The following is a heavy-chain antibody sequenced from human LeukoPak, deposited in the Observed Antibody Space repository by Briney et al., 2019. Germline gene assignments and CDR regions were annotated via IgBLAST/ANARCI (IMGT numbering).Heavy chain of an antibody. CDR2: IYYSGST. D-gene: IGHD2-21*01. Sequence: SETLSLTCTVSGGSISSGDYYWGWLRQPPGEGLGWIGYIYYSGSTYYNPSLKSRVTISVDTTKNQFSLKLSSVTAADTAVYYCARDWAGGGDYYYYGMDVWGQGTTVTVSS. CDR3: ARDWAGGGDYYYYGMDV. CDR1: GGSISSGDYY. J-gene: IGHJ6*02. V-gene: IGHV4-30-4*01.